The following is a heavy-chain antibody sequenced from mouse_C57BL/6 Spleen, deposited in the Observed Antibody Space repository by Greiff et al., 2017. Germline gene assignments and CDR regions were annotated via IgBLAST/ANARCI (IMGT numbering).Heavy chain of an antibody. CDR2: IYPGDGDT. CDR3: ANNYDYCDY. D-gene: IGHD2-12*01. V-gene: IGHV1-82*01. J-gene: IGHJ2*01. CDR1: GYAFSSSW. Sequence: VLLLQSGPDLVKPGGSVKLSCKASGYAFSSSWMNWVKQRPGKGLEWIGRIYPGDGDTNYNGTFKGQVTLTADKTSSSAYMQLSSLTSEDSAVYVWANNYDYCDYWGQGTTLTVSS.